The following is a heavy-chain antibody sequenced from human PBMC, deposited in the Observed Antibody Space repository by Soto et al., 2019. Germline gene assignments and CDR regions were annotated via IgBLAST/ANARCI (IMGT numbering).Heavy chain of an antibody. CDR1: GYTFTSYD. D-gene: IGHD2-2*01. CDR2: MNPNSGNT. Sequence: GASVKVSCKASGYTFTSYDINWVRQATGQGLERMGWMNPNSGNTGYAQKFQGRVTMTRNTSISTAYMELSSLRSEDTAVYYCARDLGYCISTSCPRAGWFDPWGQGTLVTVS. J-gene: IGHJ5*02. CDR3: ARDLGYCISTSCPRAGWFDP. V-gene: IGHV1-8*01.